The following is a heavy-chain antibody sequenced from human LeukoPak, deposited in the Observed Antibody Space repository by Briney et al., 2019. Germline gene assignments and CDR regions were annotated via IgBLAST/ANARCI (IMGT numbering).Heavy chain of an antibody. Sequence: PSETLSLTCAVYGGSFSGYYWSWIRQPPGKGLEWIGEINHSGSTNYNPSLKSRVTISVDTSKNQFSLKLSSVTAADTAVYYCASHTVTMVWGFNWFDPWGQGTLVTVSS. J-gene: IGHJ5*02. CDR3: ASHTVTMVWGFNWFDP. D-gene: IGHD3-10*01. CDR1: GGSFSGYY. V-gene: IGHV4-34*01. CDR2: INHSGST.